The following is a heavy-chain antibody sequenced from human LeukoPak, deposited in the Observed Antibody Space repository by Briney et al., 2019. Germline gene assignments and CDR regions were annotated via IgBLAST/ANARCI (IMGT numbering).Heavy chain of an antibody. CDR2: IYYSGST. J-gene: IGHJ4*02. D-gene: IGHD6-19*01. CDR3: ARSLSSGWSPFDY. CDR1: GGSISSYY. V-gene: IGHV4-59*01. Sequence: SETLSLTCTVSGGSISSYYWSWIRQPPGKGLEWIGYIYYSGSTNYNPSLKSRVTISVDTSKNQFSLKLSSVTAADTAVYYCARSLSSGWSPFDYWGQGTLVTVSS.